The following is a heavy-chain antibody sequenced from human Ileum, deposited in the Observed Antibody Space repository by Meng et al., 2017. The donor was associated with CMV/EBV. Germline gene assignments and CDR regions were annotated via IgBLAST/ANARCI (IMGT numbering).Heavy chain of an antibody. D-gene: IGHD4-11*01. Sequence: GGSLRLSCAASGFTFSNYWMHWVRQVPGKGLVWVSRINSDGSSTNYADSVKGRFTISRDDAKNTLDLQMNSLRAEDTAVYYCARAKLTTRNALDVWGQGTTVTVSS. CDR2: INSDGSST. CDR3: ARAKLTTRNALDV. V-gene: IGHV3-74*01. CDR1: GFTFSNYW. J-gene: IGHJ6*02.